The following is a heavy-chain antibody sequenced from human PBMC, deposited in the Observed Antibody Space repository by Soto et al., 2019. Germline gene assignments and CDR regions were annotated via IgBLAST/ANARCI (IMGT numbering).Heavy chain of an antibody. Sequence: EVQLVESGGGLVKPGGSLRLSCAASGFTSSSYSMNWVRQAPGKGLQWVSSISSSSTYIYYADSVKGRFTISRDNAKNSLYLQMNSLRAEDTAVYYCARGTNYYDSSVYYGYWGQGTLVTVSS. CDR1: GFTSSSYS. CDR3: ARGTNYYDSSVYYGY. V-gene: IGHV3-21*01. CDR2: ISSSSTYI. D-gene: IGHD3-22*01. J-gene: IGHJ4*02.